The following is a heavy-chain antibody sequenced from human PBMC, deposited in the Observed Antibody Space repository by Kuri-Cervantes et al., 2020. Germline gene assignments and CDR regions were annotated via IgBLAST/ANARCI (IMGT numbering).Heavy chain of an antibody. CDR2: IKSKTDGGTT. D-gene: IGHD6-19*01. CDR3: TMSVPGVWSMYY. V-gene: IGHV3-15*01. J-gene: IGHJ4*02. Sequence: GESPKISCAASGFTFSNAWMSWVRQAPGKGLEWVGRIKSKTDGGTTDYAAPVKGRVTISRDDSKNTLYLQMNSLKTEDTAVYYCTMSVPGVWSMYYWGPGTLVTVSS. CDR1: GFTFSNAW.